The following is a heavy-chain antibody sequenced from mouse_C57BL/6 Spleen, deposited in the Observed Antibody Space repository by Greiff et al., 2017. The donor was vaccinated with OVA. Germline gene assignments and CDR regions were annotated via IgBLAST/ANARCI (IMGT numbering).Heavy chain of an antibody. CDR1: GYTFTDYY. V-gene: IGHV1-26*01. J-gene: IGHJ3*01. CDR3: ARGLGYYGSSWGLAY. Sequence: VQLQQSGPELVKPGASVKISCKASGYTFTDYYMNWVKQSHGKSLEWIGDINPNNGGTSYNQKFKGKATLTVDKSSSTAYMELRSLTSEDSAVYYCARGLGYYGSSWGLAYWGQGTLVTVSA. CDR2: INPNNGGT. D-gene: IGHD1-1*01.